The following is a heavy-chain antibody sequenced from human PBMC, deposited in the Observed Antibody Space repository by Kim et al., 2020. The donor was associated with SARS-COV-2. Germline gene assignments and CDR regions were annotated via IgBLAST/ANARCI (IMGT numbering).Heavy chain of an antibody. J-gene: IGHJ4*02. D-gene: IGHD6-19*01. Sequence: GESLKTSCKGSGYSFTSYWISWVRQMPGKGLEWMGRIDPSDSYTNYSPSFQGHVTISADKSISTAYLQWSSLKASDTAMYYCARHRPSSGWYDFFDYWGQGTLVTVSS. V-gene: IGHV5-10-1*01. CDR3: ARHRPSSGWYDFFDY. CDR1: GYSFTSYW. CDR2: IDPSDSYT.